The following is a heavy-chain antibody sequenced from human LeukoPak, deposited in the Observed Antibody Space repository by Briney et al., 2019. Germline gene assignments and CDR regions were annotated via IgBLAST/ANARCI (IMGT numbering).Heavy chain of an antibody. Sequence: SETLSLTCTVSGGSISSGYHYWGWIRQPPGKGLEWIGSIYESGRTHYNPALRSRITISVATSKNQFSLELSSVTAADTAVYYCAGGDSSSWSLFDYWGQGTLVTVSS. CDR3: AGGDSSSWSLFDY. CDR1: GGSISSGYHY. J-gene: IGHJ4*02. V-gene: IGHV4-39*01. CDR2: IYESGRT. D-gene: IGHD6-13*01.